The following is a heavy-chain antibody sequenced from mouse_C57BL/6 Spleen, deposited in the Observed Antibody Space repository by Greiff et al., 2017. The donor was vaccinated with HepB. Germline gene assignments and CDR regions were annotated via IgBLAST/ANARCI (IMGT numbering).Heavy chain of an antibody. Sequence: QVHVKQPGAELVRPGSSVKLSCKASGYTFTSYWMDWVKQRPGQGLEWIGNIYPSDSETHYNQKFKDKATLTVDKSSSTAYMQLSSLTSEDSAVYYCARCDYDEDWYFDVWGTGTTVTVSS. CDR1: GYTFTSYW. CDR2: IYPSDSET. J-gene: IGHJ1*03. D-gene: IGHD2-4*01. V-gene: IGHV1-61*01. CDR3: ARCDYDEDWYFDV.